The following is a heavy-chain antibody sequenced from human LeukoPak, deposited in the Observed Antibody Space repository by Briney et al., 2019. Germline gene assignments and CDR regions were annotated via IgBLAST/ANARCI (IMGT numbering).Heavy chain of an antibody. J-gene: IGHJ6*03. CDR3: AREAGYYDILTAYYYYYYMDV. D-gene: IGHD3-9*01. Sequence: SETLSLTCTVSGGSISSYYQSWIRQPPRKGLEWIGYIYYRGSTNYNPSLKSRVTISVDTSKNQFSLKLSSVTAADTAVYYCAREAGYYDILTAYYYYYYMDVWGKGTTVTISS. V-gene: IGHV4-59*01. CDR1: GGSISSYY. CDR2: IYYRGST.